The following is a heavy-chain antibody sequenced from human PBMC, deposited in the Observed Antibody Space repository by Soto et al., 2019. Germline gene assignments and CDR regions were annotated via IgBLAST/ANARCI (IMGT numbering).Heavy chain of an antibody. CDR3: ARVGLYYYYYYMDV. CDR2: ISHSGST. D-gene: IGHD3-16*01. Sequence: QVQLQESGPGLVKPSGTLSLTCAVSSGSISSSNWWSWVRQPPGKGLEWIGEISHSGSTNYNPSLKSRVTISVDKSKNQFSLKLSSVTAADTAVYYCARVGLYYYYYYMDVWGKGTTVTVSS. J-gene: IGHJ6*03. CDR1: SGSISSSNW. V-gene: IGHV4-4*02.